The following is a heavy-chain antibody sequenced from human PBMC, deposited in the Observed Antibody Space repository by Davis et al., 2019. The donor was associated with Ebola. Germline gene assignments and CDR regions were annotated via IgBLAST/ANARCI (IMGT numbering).Heavy chain of an antibody. D-gene: IGHD1-1*01. CDR2: IYYSGST. CDR3: AAHGYNWNY. CDR1: GGSFSGYY. Sequence: SETLSLTCAVYGGSFSGYYWSWIRQPPGKGLEWIGSIYYSGSTYYNPSLKSRVTISVDTSKNQFSLKLSSVTAADTAVYYCAAHGYNWNYWGQGTLVTVSS. V-gene: IGHV4-34*01. J-gene: IGHJ4*02.